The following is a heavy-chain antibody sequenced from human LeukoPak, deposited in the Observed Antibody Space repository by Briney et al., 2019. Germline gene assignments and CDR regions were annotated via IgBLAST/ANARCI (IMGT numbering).Heavy chain of an antibody. V-gene: IGHV4-59*11. Sequence: SETLSLTCIVSGDSISSRYWGWIRQPPGKGLEWIGYIYYTGNTNYNPSLKSRVTMSVDMSKNQFSLKMTSVTAADTAAYYCARDGRHDNNHWFDSWGQGTLVTVSA. CDR2: IYYTGNT. D-gene: IGHD5-24*01. CDR1: GDSISSRY. J-gene: IGHJ5*01. CDR3: ARDGRHDNNHWFDS.